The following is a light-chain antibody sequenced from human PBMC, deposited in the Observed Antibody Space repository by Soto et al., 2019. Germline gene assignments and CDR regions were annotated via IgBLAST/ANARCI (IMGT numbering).Light chain of an antibody. Sequence: EIVLTQSPGTLSLSPGERATLSCRASQSVSSSYLAWYQHKPGQAPRLLIYGASSRATGIPDRFSGSGSGTDFILTISRLEPEDFPVYYCQQYGSSPHTFGQGTKLEIK. CDR3: QQYGSSPHT. V-gene: IGKV3-20*01. CDR2: GAS. CDR1: QSVSSSY. J-gene: IGKJ2*01.